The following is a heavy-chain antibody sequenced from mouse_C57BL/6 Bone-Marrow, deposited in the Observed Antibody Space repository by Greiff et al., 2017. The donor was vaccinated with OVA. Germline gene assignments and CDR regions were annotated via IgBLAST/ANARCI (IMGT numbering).Heavy chain of an antibody. J-gene: IGHJ2*01. D-gene: IGHD1-1*01. CDR3: ARTPDTVVDY. CDR1: GYAFSSSW. Sequence: QVQLQQSGPELVKPGASVKISCKASGYAFSSSWMNWVKQRPGKGLEWIGRIYPGDGDTNYNGKFKGKATLTADKSSSTAYMQLSSLTSEDSAVYFCARTPDTVVDYWGQGTTLTVSS. V-gene: IGHV1-82*01. CDR2: IYPGDGDT.